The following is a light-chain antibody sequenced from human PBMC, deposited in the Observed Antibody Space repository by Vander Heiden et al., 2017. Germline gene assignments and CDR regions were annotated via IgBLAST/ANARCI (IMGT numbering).Light chain of an antibody. Sequence: QSVLTQPPSASGTPGQRVTISCSGSSSNIGSNYVYWYQQLPGTAPKLLIYRNNQRPSGVPDRFSGSKSGTSASLAISGLRSEDEADYYCAAWDDSFKGVFGGGTKLTVL. CDR1: SSNIGSNY. J-gene: IGLJ3*02. CDR2: RNN. CDR3: AAWDDSFKGV. V-gene: IGLV1-47*01.